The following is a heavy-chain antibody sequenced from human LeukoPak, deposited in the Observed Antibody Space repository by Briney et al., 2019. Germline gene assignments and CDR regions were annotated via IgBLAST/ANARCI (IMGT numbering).Heavy chain of an antibody. CDR1: GYTFTSYA. CDR3: ARDMTAAARAYYYYGMDV. D-gene: IGHD6-13*01. CDR2: INAGNGNT. V-gene: IGHV1-3*01. J-gene: IGHJ6*02. Sequence: ASVKVSCKASGYTFTSYAMHWVRQAPGQRLEWMGWINAGNGNTKYSQKFQGRVTITRDTSASTAYMELSSLRSEDTAVYYCARDMTAAARAYYYYGMDVWGQGTTVTASS.